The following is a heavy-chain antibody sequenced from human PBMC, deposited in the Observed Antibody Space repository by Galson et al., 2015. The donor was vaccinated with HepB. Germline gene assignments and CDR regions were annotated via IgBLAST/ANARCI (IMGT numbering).Heavy chain of an antibody. CDR1: GFTFSDYY. J-gene: IGHJ4*02. CDR3: ARGLGGY. V-gene: IGHV3-11*01. CDR2: LRPSSTTV. D-gene: IGHD2-15*01. Sequence: SLRLACAASGFTFSDYYMSWMRQAPGKGLEWLSYLRPSSTTVYHADSLKGRFSISRDNAKNSLYLQMNSLRAEDTAVYYCARGLGGYWGQGTLVTVSS.